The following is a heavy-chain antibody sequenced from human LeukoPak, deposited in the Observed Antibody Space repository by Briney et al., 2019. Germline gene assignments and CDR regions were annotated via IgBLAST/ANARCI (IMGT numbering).Heavy chain of an antibody. J-gene: IGHJ3*02. CDR3: EKVAIARYYDGSGQAFYI. CDR2: INQSGNT. V-gene: IGHV4-34*01. Sequence: PSETLSLTCADHGGSLTVYYWSWIRQPPGKRLERIGEINQSGNTNYNPSFNSRVIVAVDTSKNKFSLKLISMNDADTAVYYCEKVAIARYYDGSGQAFYIWGEETMVTVSS. CDR1: GGSLTVYY. D-gene: IGHD3-22*01.